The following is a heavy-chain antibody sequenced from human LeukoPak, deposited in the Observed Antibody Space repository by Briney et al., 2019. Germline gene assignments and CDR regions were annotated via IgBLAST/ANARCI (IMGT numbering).Heavy chain of an antibody. Sequence: ASVKVSCKTSGYTFSGYAMHWVRPAPGERLEWVGCINGDNGYTQHSQKFQGRVTLTRDTSASTAYMELSSLTSEDKAVFYCARGGPNSGGWTLDHWGQGTLVSVSS. D-gene: IGHD6-19*01. CDR2: INGDNGYT. CDR1: GYTFSGYA. J-gene: IGHJ4*02. CDR3: ARGGPNSGGWTLDH. V-gene: IGHV1-3*01.